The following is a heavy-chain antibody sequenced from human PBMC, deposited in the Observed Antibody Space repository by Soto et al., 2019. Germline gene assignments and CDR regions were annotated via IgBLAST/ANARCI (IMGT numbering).Heavy chain of an antibody. CDR3: ARLTTYYYDSSGYVALDI. CDR1: GYTFTSYA. D-gene: IGHD3-22*01. V-gene: IGHV1-3*01. CDR2: INAGNGNT. J-gene: IGHJ3*02. Sequence: ASVKVSCKASGYTFTSYAMHWVRQAPGQRLEWMGWINAGNGNTKYSQKFQGRVTITRDTSASTAYMELSSLRSEDTAVYYCARLTTYYYDSSGYVALDIWGQGTMVTVSS.